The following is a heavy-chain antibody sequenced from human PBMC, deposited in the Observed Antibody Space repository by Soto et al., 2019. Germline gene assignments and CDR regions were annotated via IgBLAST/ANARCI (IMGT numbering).Heavy chain of an antibody. CDR3: ARDPRIYCTSSSCHSYFDS. CDR2: IIPVFGTT. D-gene: IGHD2-2*01. Sequence: QVQLVQSGAEVKKPGSSVKVSCKASGGSFTSYSISWLRQAPGQGLEWMGGIIPVFGTTSYAQRLQGRVTITADESTSTAYLDLSSLISEDTAVYYCARDPRIYCTSSSCHSYFDSWGQGTLVTVSS. J-gene: IGHJ4*02. CDR1: GGSFTSYS. V-gene: IGHV1-69*01.